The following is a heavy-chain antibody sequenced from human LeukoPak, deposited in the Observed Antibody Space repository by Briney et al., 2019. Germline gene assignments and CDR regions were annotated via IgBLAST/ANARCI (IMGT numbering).Heavy chain of an antibody. CDR2: INNSISYI. CDR3: AREPNAHYYDSSSPLFDY. CDR1: GFTFSSYS. D-gene: IGHD3-22*01. J-gene: IGHJ4*02. V-gene: IGHV3-21*01. Sequence: GGSLRLSCVASGFTFSSYSMNWVRQAPGKGLEGVSFINNSISYIYYADSVTGRFTISRDHPKNSLYLQMNSLRAEHTGVYYCAREPNAHYYDSSSPLFDYWGQGTLVTVSS.